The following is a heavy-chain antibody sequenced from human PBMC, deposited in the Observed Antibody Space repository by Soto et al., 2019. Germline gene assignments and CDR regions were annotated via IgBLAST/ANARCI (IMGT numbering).Heavy chain of an antibody. D-gene: IGHD5-18*01. Sequence: AGGSLRLSCAASGFTFSSYDMIWVRQAPGKGLEWVSIISDSGGITYYADSVKGRFTISRDNSKNTLDLQMNSLRGEDTAVYYCAKRFAYSSGPFEYWGRGTMVTVYS. CDR1: GFTFSSYD. V-gene: IGHV3-23*01. CDR2: ISDSGGIT. J-gene: IGHJ4*02. CDR3: AKRFAYSSGPFEY.